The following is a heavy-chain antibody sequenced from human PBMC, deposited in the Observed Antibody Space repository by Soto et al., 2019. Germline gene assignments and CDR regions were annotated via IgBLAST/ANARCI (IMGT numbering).Heavy chain of an antibody. J-gene: IGHJ3*02. CDR1: SGSISSSNW. CDR3: ARGNDFWGYLHAFDI. V-gene: IGHV4-4*02. D-gene: IGHD3-3*01. Sequence: QVQLQESGPGLVKPSGTLSLTCAVSSGSISSSNWWSWVRQPPGKGLEWIGEIYHSESTNYNPSLKSRVTISVDKSKNQFSLKLSSVTAADTAVYYCARGNDFWGYLHAFDIWGQGTMVTVSS. CDR2: IYHSEST.